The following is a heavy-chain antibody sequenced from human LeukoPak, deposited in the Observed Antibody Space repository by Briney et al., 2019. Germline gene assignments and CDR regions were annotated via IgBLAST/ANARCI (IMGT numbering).Heavy chain of an antibody. CDR1: GDSVSSNSVT. J-gene: IGHJ5*02. CDR3: ARRLTQYDCFDP. D-gene: IGHD2-2*01. Sequence: SQTLSFTCAISGDSVSSNSVTWNWIRQSPSRGLEWLGRTYYRSTWYNDYAVSVRGRITVNPDTSKNQFSLHLNSVTPEDTAVYYCARRLTQYDCFDPWGQGILVTVSS. V-gene: IGHV6-1*01. CDR2: TYYRSTWYN.